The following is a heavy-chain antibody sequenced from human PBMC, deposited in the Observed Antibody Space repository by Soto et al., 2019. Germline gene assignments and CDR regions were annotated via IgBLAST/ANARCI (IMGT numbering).Heavy chain of an antibody. Sequence: GSVKVFCKASGYTFTSYYIHWVRQAPGQGLEWMGIINPSGGSTTYAQKFQGRVTMTRDTSTSTVYMELSSLRSEDTAVYYCARRGACISTSCSLDYWGQGTLVTVSS. J-gene: IGHJ4*02. CDR1: GYTFTSYY. D-gene: IGHD2-2*01. CDR2: INPSGGST. V-gene: IGHV1-46*01. CDR3: ARRGACISTSCSLDY.